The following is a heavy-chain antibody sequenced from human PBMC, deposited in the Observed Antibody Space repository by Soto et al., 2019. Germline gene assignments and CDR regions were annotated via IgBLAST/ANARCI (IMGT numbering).Heavy chain of an antibody. CDR2: IFDSGNA. CDR3: ARHRRTTVAKFYFDN. J-gene: IGHJ4*02. D-gene: IGHD4-4*01. Sequence: QVQLQESGPGLVKPSETLSLTCTVSGGSINSYCWSWIRQPPGKGLEWIAYIFDSGNANYNPSLKRRVTISVDTYKNQFSLKLTSVTAADTAVYYCARHRRTTVAKFYFDNWGQGALVTVSS. CDR1: GGSINSYC. V-gene: IGHV4-59*08.